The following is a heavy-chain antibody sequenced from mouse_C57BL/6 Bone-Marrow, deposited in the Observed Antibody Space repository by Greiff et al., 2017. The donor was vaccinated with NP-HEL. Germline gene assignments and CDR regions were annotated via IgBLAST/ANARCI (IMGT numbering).Heavy chain of an antibody. J-gene: IGHJ3*01. CDR1: GYTFTSYW. CDR2: IDPSDSYT. D-gene: IGHD2-2*01. Sequence: QVQLQQPGAELVMPGASVKLSCKASGYTFTSYWMHWVKQRPGQGLEWIGEIDPSDSYTNYNQKFKGKSTLTVDKSSSTAYMQLSSLTSEDSAVYYCARGGLRRPAWFAYWGKGTLVTVSA. V-gene: IGHV1-69*01. CDR3: ARGGLRRPAWFAY.